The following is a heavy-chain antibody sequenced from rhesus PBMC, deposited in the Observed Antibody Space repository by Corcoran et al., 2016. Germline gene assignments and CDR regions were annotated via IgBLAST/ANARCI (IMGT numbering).Heavy chain of an antibody. V-gene: IGHV4S7*01. J-gene: IGHJ4*01. Sequence: QVQMQESGPGLVQPSETTDPSCAVSRGSTSDSEHANWLCQPPAKGVEWLGIIYCSSGSTYYNPSLKSRVTISKDTAKNQFSLKLSSVTASDTAVYYCASQRLVWNYFDYWGQGVLVTVSS. CDR1: RGSTSDSEH. CDR2: IYCSSGST. D-gene: IGHD6-31*01. CDR3: ASQRLVWNYFDY.